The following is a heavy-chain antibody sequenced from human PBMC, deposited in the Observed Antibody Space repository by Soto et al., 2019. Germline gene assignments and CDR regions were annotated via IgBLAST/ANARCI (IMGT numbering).Heavy chain of an antibody. Sequence: HVQLVQSGGELKKPGASVKVSCNTSGYTFNTYFITWVRQAPGQGLAWMGWISPHNGNTNYAEKFQGSATMPADTSTKTAYMELRNRRIDDTAGYYCARATGNAVDYWGQGTPVTVSS. V-gene: IGHV1-18*01. CDR3: ARATGNAVDY. J-gene: IGHJ4*02. CDR2: ISPHNGNT. CDR1: GYTFNTYF.